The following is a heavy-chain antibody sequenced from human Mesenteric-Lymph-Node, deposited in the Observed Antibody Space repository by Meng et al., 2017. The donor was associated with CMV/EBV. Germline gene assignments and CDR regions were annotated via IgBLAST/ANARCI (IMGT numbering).Heavy chain of an antibody. Sequence: YTFTSYAMNWVRQAPGQGLEWMGWINTNTGNPTYAQGFTGRFVFSLDTSVSTAYLQICSLKAEDTAVYYCARDYLKGVPAAISFGYWGQGTLVTVSS. CDR1: YTFTSYA. CDR3: ARDYLKGVPAAISFGY. D-gene: IGHD2-2*01. J-gene: IGHJ4*02. V-gene: IGHV7-4-1*01. CDR2: INTNTGNP.